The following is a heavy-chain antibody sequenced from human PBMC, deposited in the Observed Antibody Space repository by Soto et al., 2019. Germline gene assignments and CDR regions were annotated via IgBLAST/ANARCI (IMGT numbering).Heavy chain of an antibody. Sequence: SETLSLTCAVYGGSFSGYYWSWIRQPPGKGLEWIGEINHSGGTNYNPSLKSRVTISVDTSKNQFSLKLSSVTAADTAVYYCARDFGDSSSSDGYWFDPWGQGTLVTVSS. CDR2: INHSGGT. V-gene: IGHV4-34*01. CDR3: ARDFGDSSSSDGYWFDP. D-gene: IGHD6-6*01. CDR1: GGSFSGYY. J-gene: IGHJ5*02.